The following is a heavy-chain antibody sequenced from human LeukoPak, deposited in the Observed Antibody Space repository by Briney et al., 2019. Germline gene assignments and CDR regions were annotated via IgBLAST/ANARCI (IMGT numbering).Heavy chain of an antibody. CDR2: IYHSGST. J-gene: IGHJ6*03. CDR1: GYSISSGYY. V-gene: IGHV4-38-2*02. D-gene: IGHD3-3*01. CDR3: ARGGRDTSEYYDFWSGSNRLYYYYYMDV. Sequence: SETLSLTCTVSGYSISSGYYWGWIRQPPGKGLEWIGRIYHSGSTYYNPSLKSRVTISVDTSKNQFSLKLSSVTAADTAVYYCARGGRDTSEYYDFWSGSNRLYYYYYMDVWGKGTTVTVSS.